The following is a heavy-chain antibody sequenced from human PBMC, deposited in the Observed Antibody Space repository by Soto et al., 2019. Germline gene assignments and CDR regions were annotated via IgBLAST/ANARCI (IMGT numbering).Heavy chain of an antibody. V-gene: IGHV1-3*01. CDR2: INAGNGNT. J-gene: IGHJ4*02. CDR1: GYTFTSYA. CDR3: ARDRVWWLALQFDY. D-gene: IGHD6-19*01. Sequence: ASVKVSCKASGYTFTSYAMHWVRQAPGQRLEWMGWINAGNGNTKYSQKFQGRVTITRDTSASTAYMELSSLRSEDTAVYYSARDRVWWLALQFDYWGQGTLVTVSS.